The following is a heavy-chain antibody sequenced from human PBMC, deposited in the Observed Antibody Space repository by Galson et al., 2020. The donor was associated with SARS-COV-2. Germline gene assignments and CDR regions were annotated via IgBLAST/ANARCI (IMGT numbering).Heavy chain of an antibody. J-gene: IGHJ6*03. CDR3: AGSKKIGYYMDV. CDR2: INHSGTS. V-gene: IGHV4-34*01. CDR1: GGSFSGYY. Sequence: SETLSLTCAVYGGSFSGYYWSWIRQPPEKGLEWIGEINHSGTSSYNASLRSRVSISVDTSENQFSLKLSSVSAADTAVYYCAGSKKIGYYMDVWGKGTTVTVSS.